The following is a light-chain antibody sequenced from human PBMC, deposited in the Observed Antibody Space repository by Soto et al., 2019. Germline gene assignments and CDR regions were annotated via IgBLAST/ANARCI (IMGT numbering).Light chain of an antibody. V-gene: IGKV1-9*01. J-gene: IGKJ5*01. CDR3: QQLNSYPIT. Sequence: IQFTQSPSSLPASVGDRVAITCLCSQGISSCLAWYQQKPVKAPKVLIYAASTLQSGVPSRFSGSGSGTDFTLTISSLQPEDFATYYCQQLNSYPITFGQGTRLEIK. CDR2: AAS. CDR1: QGISSC.